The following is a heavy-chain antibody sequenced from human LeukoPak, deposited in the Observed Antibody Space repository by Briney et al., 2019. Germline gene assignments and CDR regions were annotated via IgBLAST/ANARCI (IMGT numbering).Heavy chain of an antibody. CDR1: GFTFTNYW. CDR2: INEDGSKK. J-gene: IGHJ5*02. D-gene: IGHD6-6*01. V-gene: IGHV3-7*01. Sequence: GGSLRLSCATSGFTFTNYWMIWVRQAPGKGLEWVANINEDGSKKYYVGSVEGRFTISRDNAKNSVFLQMNSLRAEDTAMYYCASISYSISSSWGQGTLVTVSS. CDR3: ASISYSISSS.